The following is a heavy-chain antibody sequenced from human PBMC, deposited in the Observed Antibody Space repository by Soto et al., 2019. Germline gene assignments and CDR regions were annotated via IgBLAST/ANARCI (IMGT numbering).Heavy chain of an antibody. CDR3: ARQSGGYYYGMDV. CDR2: IYYSGST. V-gene: IGHV4-59*08. D-gene: IGHD1-26*01. Sequence: QVQLQESGPGLVKPSETLSLTCTVSGDSISSYSWSWIRQPPGKGLEWIGYIYYSGSTNYNPSLKSRVTISVDTSKNQFSLKLSSVTAADTAVYYCARQSGGYYYGMDVWGQGTRVTVSS. J-gene: IGHJ6*02. CDR1: GDSISSYS.